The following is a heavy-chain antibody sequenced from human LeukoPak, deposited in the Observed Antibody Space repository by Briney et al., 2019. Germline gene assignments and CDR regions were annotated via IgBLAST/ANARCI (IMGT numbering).Heavy chain of an antibody. V-gene: IGHV1-2*02. CDR2: INPNSGGT. J-gene: IGHJ4*02. Sequence: GASVKVSCKASGYTFTGYYMHWVRQAPGQGLEWMGWINPNSGGTNYAQKFQGRVTMTGDTSISTAYMELGRLRSDDTAVYYCARAKEQWLVGGYDYWGQRTLVTVSS. CDR3: ARAKEQWLVGGYDY. CDR1: GYTFTGYY. D-gene: IGHD6-19*01.